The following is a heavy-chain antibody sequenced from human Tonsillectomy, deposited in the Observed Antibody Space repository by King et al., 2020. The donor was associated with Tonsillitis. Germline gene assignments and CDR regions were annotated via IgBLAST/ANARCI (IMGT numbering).Heavy chain of an antibody. CDR3: VKVRGVVTAYPDTFDM. J-gene: IGHJ3*02. CDR2: ISSDGTTT. CDR1: GFIFNIYG. V-gene: IGHV3-64D*06. D-gene: IGHD2-21*02. Sequence: VQLVESGGGLVQPGGSLRLSCSVSGFIFNIYGLHWVRQAPGKGLHYVSGISSDGTTTNYADSVKGRFIISRENSKNTLYLQMTRLTPDETALYYCVKVRGVVTAYPDTFDMWGQGTLVSVSS.